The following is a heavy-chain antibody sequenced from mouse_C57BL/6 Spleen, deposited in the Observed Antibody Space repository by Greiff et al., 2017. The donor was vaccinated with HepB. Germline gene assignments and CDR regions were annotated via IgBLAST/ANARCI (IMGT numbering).Heavy chain of an antibody. CDR1: GYTFTGYW. D-gene: IGHD1-2*01. Sequence: QVQLQQSGAELMKPGASVKLSCKATGYTFTGYWIEWVKQRPGHGLEWIGEILPGSGSTNYNEKFKGKATFTADTSSTTAYMQLSSLTTEDSAIYYCARDGDHYDWFAYWGQGTLVTVSA. CDR2: ILPGSGST. J-gene: IGHJ3*01. CDR3: ARDGDHYDWFAY. V-gene: IGHV1-9*01.